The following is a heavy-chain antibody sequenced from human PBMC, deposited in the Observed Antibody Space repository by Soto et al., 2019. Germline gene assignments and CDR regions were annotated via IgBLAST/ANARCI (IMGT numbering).Heavy chain of an antibody. V-gene: IGHV3-9*01. CDR2: ISWNSGSI. CDR3: AKGVMVRGVIITFTSWFDP. J-gene: IGHJ5*02. Sequence: GGSLRLSCAASGFTFDDYAMHWVRQAPGKGLEWVSGISWNSGSIGYADSVKGRFTISRDNAKNSLYLQMNSLRAEDTALYYCAKGVMVRGVIITFTSWFDPWGQGTLVTVSS. D-gene: IGHD3-10*01. CDR1: GFTFDDYA.